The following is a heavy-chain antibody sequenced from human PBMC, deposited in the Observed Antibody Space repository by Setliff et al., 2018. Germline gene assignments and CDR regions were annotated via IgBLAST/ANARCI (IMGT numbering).Heavy chain of an antibody. CDR3: ARDSSMGGTTDFDF. CDR2: INPSSGRT. Sequence: GASVKVSCKTSGYTFTSYDITWVRQAPGLGLEWMGTINPSSGRTSYAQKFQGRVTVTRDTSTSTVYMELSSLRSDETAMYYCARDSSMGGTTDFDFWGQGTLVTVSS. J-gene: IGHJ4*02. V-gene: IGHV1-46*01. CDR1: GYTFTSYD. D-gene: IGHD1-7*01.